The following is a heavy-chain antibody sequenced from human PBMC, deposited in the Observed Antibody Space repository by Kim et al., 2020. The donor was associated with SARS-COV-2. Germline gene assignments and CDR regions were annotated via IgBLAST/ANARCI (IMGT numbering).Heavy chain of an antibody. CDR2: IIPIFGTA. V-gene: IGHV1-69*13. J-gene: IGHJ4*02. Sequence: SVKVSCKASGGTFSSYAISWVRQAPGQGLEWMGGIIPIFGTANYAQKFQGRVTITADESTSTAYMELSSLRSEDTAVYYCASPGVDTAMDLYYFDYWGQGTLVTVSS. CDR3: ASPGVDTAMDLYYFDY. CDR1: GGTFSSYA. D-gene: IGHD5-18*01.